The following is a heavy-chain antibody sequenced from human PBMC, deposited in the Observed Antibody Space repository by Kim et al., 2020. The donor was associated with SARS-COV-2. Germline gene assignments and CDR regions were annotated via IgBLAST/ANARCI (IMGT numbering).Heavy chain of an antibody. D-gene: IGHD3-22*01. V-gene: IGHV3-23*01. J-gene: IGHJ4*02. CDR2: ISGSGGST. CDR1: GFTFSSYA. CDR3: AKGNPYYYDSSGEVFVDY. Sequence: GGSLRLSCAASGFTFSSYAMSWVRQAPGKGLEWVSAISGSGGSTYYADSVKGRFTISRDNSKNTLYLQMNSLRAEDTAVYYCAKGNPYYYDSSGEVFVDYWGQGTLVTVSS.